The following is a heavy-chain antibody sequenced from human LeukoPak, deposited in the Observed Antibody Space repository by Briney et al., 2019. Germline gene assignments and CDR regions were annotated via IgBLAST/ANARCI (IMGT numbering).Heavy chain of an antibody. CDR2: ISVSGTTM. J-gene: IGHJ4*02. CDR1: GFTFTDYY. CDR3: ARVGRLQYGDYVAFDY. Sequence: GVSLRLSCATSGFTFTDYYMSWIRQAPGKGLEWVSYISVSGTTMYYADSVKGRFTLSRDNAKNSLYLQMNSLRAEDTAVYYCARVGRLQYGDYVAFDYWGQGTLVTVSS. D-gene: IGHD4-17*01. V-gene: IGHV3-11*01.